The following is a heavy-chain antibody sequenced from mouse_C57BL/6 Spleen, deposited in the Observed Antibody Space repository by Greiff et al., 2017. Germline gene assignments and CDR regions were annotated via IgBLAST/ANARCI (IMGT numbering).Heavy chain of an antibody. D-gene: IGHD1-1*01. Sequence: QVQLKEPGPGILQPSQTLSLTCSFSGSSLSTSNMGIGWIRQPSGKGLEWLAHLWWNDDKSYNPSLKSRLSISKDTSNNQVFLTFTSVDTADTATYYCAQSYDSSPAWFAYWGQGTLVTVSA. J-gene: IGHJ3*01. CDR1: GSSLSTSNMG. V-gene: IGHV8-5*01. CDR3: AQSYDSSPAWFAY. CDR2: LWWNDDK.